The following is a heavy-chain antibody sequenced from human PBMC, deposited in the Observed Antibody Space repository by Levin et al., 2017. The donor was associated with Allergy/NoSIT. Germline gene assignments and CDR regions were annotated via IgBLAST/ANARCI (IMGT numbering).Heavy chain of an antibody. CDR2: IYHSGST. V-gene: IGHV4-30-2*01. J-gene: IGHJ3*02. Sequence: SETLSLTCAVSGGSISSGGYSWSWIRQPPGKGLEWIGYIYHSGSTYYNPSLKSRVTISVDRSKNQFSLKLSSVTAANTAVYYCARDGPDNAFDIWGQGTMVTVSS. CDR1: GGSISSGGYS. CDR3: ARDGPDNAFDI.